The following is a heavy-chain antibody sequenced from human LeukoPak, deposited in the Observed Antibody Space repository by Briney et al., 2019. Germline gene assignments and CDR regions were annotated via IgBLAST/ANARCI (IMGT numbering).Heavy chain of an antibody. J-gene: IGHJ4*02. CDR3: ARSRLVYCSGGACYASDY. CDR1: GYNFPGYY. D-gene: IGHD2-15*01. V-gene: IGHV1-2*02. CDR2: INPTSGGT. Sequence: ASVKVTCKVSGYNFPGYYMHRVRQAPGQGLEWMGWINPTSGGTSYAQKFQGRVTMTRDTSISTAYMELSSLRSDDTAVYYCARSRLVYCSGGACYASDYWGQGTLVTVSS.